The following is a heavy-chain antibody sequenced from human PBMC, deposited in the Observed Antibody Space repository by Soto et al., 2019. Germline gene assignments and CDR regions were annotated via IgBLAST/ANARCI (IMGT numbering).Heavy chain of an antibody. CDR2: INSYNGVT. V-gene: IGHV1-18*01. CDR3: ARDRYHRGSFDY. Sequence: QVQLVQSGAEVKKPGASVKVSCKASGYTFTDYGITWVRQAPGQGLQWMGWINSYNGVTNNAHSFQGRVSMTTDTSTITAYLELSSLRSDDTAAYYCARDRYHRGSFDYWGQGSLVTVSS. J-gene: IGHJ4*02. CDR1: GYTFTDYG. D-gene: IGHD2-2*01.